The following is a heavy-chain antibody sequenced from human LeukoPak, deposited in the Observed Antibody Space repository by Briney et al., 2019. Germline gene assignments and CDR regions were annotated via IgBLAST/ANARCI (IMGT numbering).Heavy chain of an antibody. V-gene: IGHV3-74*01. CDR2: INSDGINT. Sequence: GGSLRLSCAASGFTFSNYWMHWVRQAPGKGLVWVSRINSDGINTSYADSVKGRFTISRDNAKNTLNLQMNSLRAEDTAVYYCARALKGDAFDIWGQGTMVTVSS. CDR1: GFTFSNYW. CDR3: ARALKGDAFDI. J-gene: IGHJ3*02.